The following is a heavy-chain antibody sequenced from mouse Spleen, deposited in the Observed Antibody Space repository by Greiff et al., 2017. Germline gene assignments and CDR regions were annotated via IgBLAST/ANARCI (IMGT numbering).Heavy chain of an antibody. CDR2: ISSGGSYT. V-gene: IGHV5-9-3*01. CDR1: GFTFSSYA. J-gene: IGHJ4*01. CDR3: ARHLIPYAMDY. D-gene: IGHD2-4*01. Sequence: EVHLVESGGGLVKPGGSLKLSCAASGFTFSSYAMSWVRQTPEKRLEWVATISSGGSYTYYPDSVKGRFTISRDNAKNTLYLQMSSLRSEDTAMYYCARHLIPYAMDYWGQGTSVTVSS.